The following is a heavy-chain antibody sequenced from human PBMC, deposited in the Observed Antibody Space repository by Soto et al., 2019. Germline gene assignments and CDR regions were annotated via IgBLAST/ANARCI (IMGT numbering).Heavy chain of an antibody. CDR1: GGSISSYY. CDR3: ARVGDTAMVFYYYYMDV. D-gene: IGHD5-18*01. Sequence: SETLSLTCTVSGGSISSYYWSWIRQPPGKGLEWIGYIYYSGSTNYNPFLKSRVTISVDTSKNQFSLKLSSVTAADTAVYYCARVGDTAMVFYYYYMDVWGKGTTVTVSS. CDR2: IYYSGST. V-gene: IGHV4-59*01. J-gene: IGHJ6*03.